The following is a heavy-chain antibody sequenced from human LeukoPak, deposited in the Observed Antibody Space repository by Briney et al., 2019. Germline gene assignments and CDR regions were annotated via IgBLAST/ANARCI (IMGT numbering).Heavy chain of an antibody. J-gene: IGHJ4*02. CDR2: IYHSGST. CDR1: GYSISSGYY. Sequence: PSETLSLTCTVSGYSISSGYYWGWIRQPPGKGLEWIGSIYHSGSTYYNPSLKSRVIISVDTSKNQFSLKLSSVTAADTAVYYCARHGTRELRREGYDYWGQGTLVTVSS. CDR3: ARHGTRELRREGYDY. D-gene: IGHD1-26*01. V-gene: IGHV4-38-2*02.